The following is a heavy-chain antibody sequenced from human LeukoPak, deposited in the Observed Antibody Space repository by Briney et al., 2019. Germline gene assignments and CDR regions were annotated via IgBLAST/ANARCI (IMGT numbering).Heavy chain of an antibody. D-gene: IGHD4-17*01. CDR2: ISSNGGST. CDR3: ARTMDDYGDYYYFDY. CDR1: GFTFSSYA. V-gene: IGHV3-64*01. Sequence: GGSLRLSCAASGFTFSSYAMHWVRQAPGKGLEYVSAISSNGGSTYYANSVKGRFTISRDNSKNTLYLQMGSLRAEDMAVYYCARTMDDYGDYYYFDYWGQGTLVTVSS. J-gene: IGHJ4*02.